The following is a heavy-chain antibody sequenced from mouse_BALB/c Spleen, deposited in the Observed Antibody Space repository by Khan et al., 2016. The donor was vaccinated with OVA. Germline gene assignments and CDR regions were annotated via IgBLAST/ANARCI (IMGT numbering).Heavy chain of an antibody. CDR3: SRNYGYDYFDY. CDR2: LNPSTGYT. V-gene: IGHV1S81*02. Sequence: VQLQESGAELVKPGASVKLSCKASGYTLTRYYMYWVKQRPGQGLEWIGGLNPSTGYTNLNENFKNKPTLTVDKSSTTVSMQLSSLKSKDTEVYDCSRNYGYDYFDYWGQGTTLTVSS. CDR1: GYTLTRYY. J-gene: IGHJ2*01. D-gene: IGHD1-2*01.